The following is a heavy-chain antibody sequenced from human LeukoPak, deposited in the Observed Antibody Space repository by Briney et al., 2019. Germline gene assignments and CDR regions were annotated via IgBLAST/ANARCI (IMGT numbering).Heavy chain of an antibody. CDR1: GGTFSSYT. D-gene: IGHD3-10*01. CDR2: IIPILGIA. V-gene: IGHV1-69*10. CDR3: ARDMVRVPGYY. Sequence: ASVKVSCKASGGTFSSYTISWVRQAPGPGLEWMGGIIPILGIANYAQKFQGRVTITADKSTSTAYMELSSLRSEDTAVYYCARDMVRVPGYYWGQGTLVTVSS. J-gene: IGHJ4*02.